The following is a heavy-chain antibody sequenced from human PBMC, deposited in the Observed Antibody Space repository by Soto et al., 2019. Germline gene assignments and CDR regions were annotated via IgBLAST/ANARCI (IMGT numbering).Heavy chain of an antibody. CDR3: GRGRYYYGSGSYGY. V-gene: IGHV4-34*01. D-gene: IGHD3-10*01. J-gene: IGHJ4*02. CDR2: INHSGST. CDR1: GGSFSGYY. Sequence: KPSDTLSLTCAVYGGSFSGYYWSCIRQPPGKGLESIGEINHSGSTNYNPSLKSRVTISVDTSNNQFSLKLSSVTAADTAVYYCGRGRYYYGSGSYGYRGQGTLVNVSS.